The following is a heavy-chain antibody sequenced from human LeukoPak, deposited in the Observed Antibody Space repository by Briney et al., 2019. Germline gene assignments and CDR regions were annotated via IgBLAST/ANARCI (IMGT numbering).Heavy chain of an antibody. V-gene: IGHV3-30*18. CDR2: ISYDGTNK. CDR3: AKGLQLWAPIDY. Sequence: GGSLRLSCAASGFTFSSYGMRWVRQAPGKGLEWVAVISYDGTNKYYAASVKGRFTISRDNSKNTLYLQMNSLRAEDTAVYYCAKGLQLWAPIDYWGQGTLVTVSS. CDR1: GFTFSSYG. J-gene: IGHJ4*02. D-gene: IGHD5-18*01.